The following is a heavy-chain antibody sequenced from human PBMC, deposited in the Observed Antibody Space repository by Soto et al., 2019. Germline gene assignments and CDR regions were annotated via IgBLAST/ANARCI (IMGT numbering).Heavy chain of an antibody. CDR2: IHYSGST. Sequence: QVQLQESGPGLVEPSQTLSLTCTVSGGSISGEGYYWSWIRQYSGRGLEWIGYIHYSGSTYYNPSLTGRVIISVDTSKTQFFLNLSSVTAADTAVYYCARAWTATAGWANWFDRWGQGTLVTVSS. CDR3: ARAWTATAGWANWFDR. CDR1: GGSISGEGYY. D-gene: IGHD6-13*01. J-gene: IGHJ5*02. V-gene: IGHV4-31*03.